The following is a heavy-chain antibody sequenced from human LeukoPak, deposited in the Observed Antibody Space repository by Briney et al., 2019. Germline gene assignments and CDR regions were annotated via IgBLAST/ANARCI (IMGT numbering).Heavy chain of an antibody. V-gene: IGHV3-23*05. J-gene: IGHJ3*02. Sequence: PGGSLRLSCAASGFIFSSYGMTWVRQAPGKGLEWVSGIYKNGRERYADSVMGRFTISRDNSKNTLYLQMNSLRAEDTAVYYCAKKFPYYYDSSGYHAFDIWGQGTMVTVSS. CDR2: IYKNGRER. CDR3: AKKFPYYYDSSGYHAFDI. D-gene: IGHD3-22*01. CDR1: GFIFSSYG.